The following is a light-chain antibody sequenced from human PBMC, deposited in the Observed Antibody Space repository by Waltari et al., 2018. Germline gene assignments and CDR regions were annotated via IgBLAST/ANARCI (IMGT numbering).Light chain of an antibody. Sequence: SYVLTQPPSVSVAPGQTARITCGGNNIGSKSVHWYQQRSGQAPLLGVYDDSDRPSGIPGRVSGSKSGNTATLAINSVEAGDEADYYCQVWDTASDEYVFGPGTKVTVL. CDR3: QVWDTASDEYV. CDR1: NIGSKS. CDR2: DDS. V-gene: IGLV3-21*02. J-gene: IGLJ1*01.